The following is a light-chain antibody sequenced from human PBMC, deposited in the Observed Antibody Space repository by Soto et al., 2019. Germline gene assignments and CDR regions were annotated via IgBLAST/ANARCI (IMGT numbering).Light chain of an antibody. CDR1: SSDVGGYNY. J-gene: IGLJ1*01. Sequence: QSVLTQPAAVSWSPGQSITISCTGTSSDVGGYNYVSWYQQHPGKAPKLMIYDVSNRPSGVSNRFSGSKSGNTASLTISGLQAEDEADYYCSSYTSSSTYVFGIGTKVTVL. CDR3: SSYTSSSTYV. V-gene: IGLV2-14*01. CDR2: DVS.